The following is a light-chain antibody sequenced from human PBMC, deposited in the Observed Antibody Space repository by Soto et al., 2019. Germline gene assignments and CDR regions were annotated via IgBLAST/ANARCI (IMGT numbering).Light chain of an antibody. V-gene: IGKV3-15*01. CDR1: QTVSRN. CDR2: DIS. Sequence: EVVMTQSPATLSVSPWERATLSCRASQTVSRNLAWYQQRPGQAPRLLIYDISNRAAGVPARFSGSASETEFTLTIRSLKSEDFAVYFCQQYNNWPSFGQGTRLEIK. J-gene: IGKJ5*01. CDR3: QQYNNWPS.